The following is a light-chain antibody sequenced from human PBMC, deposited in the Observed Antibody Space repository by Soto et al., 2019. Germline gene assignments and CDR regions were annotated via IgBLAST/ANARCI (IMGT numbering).Light chain of an antibody. CDR2: DIS. J-gene: IGKJ4*01. CDR1: QSVSSN. CDR3: QQYYDWPLT. Sequence: EIVMTQSPATLSVSPGERATLSCRASQSVSSNLAWYQQKPGQAPSLLIYDISARATGIPTRFSGSGSGTEFTLTISSLQSEDFAVYYCQQYYDWPLTFGGGTKVEIK. V-gene: IGKV3D-15*01.